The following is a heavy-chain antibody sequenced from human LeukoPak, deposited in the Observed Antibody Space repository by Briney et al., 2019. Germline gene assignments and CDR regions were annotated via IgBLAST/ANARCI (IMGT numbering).Heavy chain of an antibody. D-gene: IGHD4-23*01. CDR1: GFTFSTYS. Sequence: PGGSLRLSCAASGFTFSTYSMNWVRQAPGKGLEWVSAISSSSSYTYYADSVKGRFTISRDNAKNSLYLQMNSLRAEDTAVYYCARVQVVSDFWGQGALVTVSS. J-gene: IGHJ4*02. CDR3: ARVQVVSDF. V-gene: IGHV3-21*01. CDR2: ISSSSSYT.